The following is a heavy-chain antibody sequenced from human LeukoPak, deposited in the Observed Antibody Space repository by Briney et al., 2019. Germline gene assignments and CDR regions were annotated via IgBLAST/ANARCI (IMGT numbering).Heavy chain of an antibody. CDR2: IIPIFGTA. D-gene: IGHD1-14*01. J-gene: IGHJ4*02. CDR1: GGTFSSYA. CDR3: ARGYSPGNQFAY. V-gene: IGHV1-69*13. Sequence: ASVKVSCKASGGTFSSYAISWVRQAPGQGLEWMGGIIPIFGTANYAQKFQGRVTITADESTSTAYMELSSLRSEDTAVYYCARGYSPGNQFAYWGQEPLVPSPQ.